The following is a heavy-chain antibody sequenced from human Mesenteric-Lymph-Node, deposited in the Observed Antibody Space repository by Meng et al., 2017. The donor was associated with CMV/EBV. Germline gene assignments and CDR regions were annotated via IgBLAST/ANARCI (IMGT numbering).Heavy chain of an antibody. CDR1: GFTFSSDG. J-gene: IGHJ6*02. CDR3: ARFGPVVPAAITTLVPNYYYYGMDV. V-gene: IGHV3-48*04. D-gene: IGHD2-2*02. CDR2: ISSSSSSV. Sequence: GGSLRLSCAASGFTFSSDGMNWVRQAPGKGLEWISSISSSSSSVYYADSVKGRFTISRDNAKNSLYLQMNSLRAEDTAVYYCARFGPVVPAAITTLVPNYYYYGMDVWGQGTTVTVSS.